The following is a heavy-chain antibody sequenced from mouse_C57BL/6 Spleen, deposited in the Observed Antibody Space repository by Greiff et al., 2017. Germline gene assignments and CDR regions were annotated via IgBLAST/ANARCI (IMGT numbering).Heavy chain of an antibody. CDR3: ARSDYYGSSYWYFDV. J-gene: IGHJ1*03. CDR1: GYTFTSYD. Sequence: LQESGPELVKPGASVKLSCKASGYTFTSYDINWVKQRPGQGLEWIGWIYPRDGSTKYNEKFKGKATLTVDTSSSTAYMELHSLTSEDSAVYFCARSDYYGSSYWYFDVWGTGTTVTVSS. CDR2: IYPRDGST. D-gene: IGHD1-1*01. V-gene: IGHV1-85*01.